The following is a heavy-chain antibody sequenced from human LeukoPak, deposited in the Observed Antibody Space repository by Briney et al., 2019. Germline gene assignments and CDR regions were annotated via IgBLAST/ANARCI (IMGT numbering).Heavy chain of an antibody. CDR2: ISSSSSTI. Sequence: GGSLRLSCAASGFTFSSYSMNWVRQAPGKGLEWASYISSSSSTIYYADSVKGRFTISRDNAKNSLYLPMNSLRAEDTAVYYCARDHVYYYYYMDVWGKGTTVTVSS. J-gene: IGHJ6*03. V-gene: IGHV3-48*01. CDR1: GFTFSSYS. CDR3: ARDHVYYYYYMDV.